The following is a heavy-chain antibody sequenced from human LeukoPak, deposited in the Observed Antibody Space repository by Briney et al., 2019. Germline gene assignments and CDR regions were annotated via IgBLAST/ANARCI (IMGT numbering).Heavy chain of an antibody. Sequence: SGTLSLTCSVSGDFKNRHYGSWVRQPPGKGLEWIGFIYTRGSTNYNPSLKSRVTISGDTSKNQVSLTLNSVTAADTAVYYCARHWIETTKTYSYWFDPWGQGTLVTVSS. V-gene: IGHV4-4*09. CDR1: GDFKNRHY. CDR3: ARHWIETTKTYSYWFDP. J-gene: IGHJ5*02. D-gene: IGHD1-1*01. CDR2: IYTRGST.